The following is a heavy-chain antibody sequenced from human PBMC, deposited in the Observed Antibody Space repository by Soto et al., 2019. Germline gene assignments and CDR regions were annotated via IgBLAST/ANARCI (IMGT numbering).Heavy chain of an antibody. CDR3: VRSGDNYNLLDY. CDR2: SSNSGSFT. Sequence: GESLKISCAASGFTFSDHYMSWIRQAPGKGLEWIGYSSNSGSFTRYADSVKGRFSISRDNAKNSLYLQINSLSGDDTAIYYCVRSGDNYNLLDYWGQGTPVTVSS. CDR1: GFTFSDHY. D-gene: IGHD1-1*01. J-gene: IGHJ4*02. V-gene: IGHV3-11*06.